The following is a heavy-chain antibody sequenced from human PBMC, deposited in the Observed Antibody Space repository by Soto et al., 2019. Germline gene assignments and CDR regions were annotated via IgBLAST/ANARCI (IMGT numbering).Heavy chain of an antibody. V-gene: IGHV3-30*02. Sequence: PGGSLRLSCAASASIFKGHGMHWVRQAPGKGLEWVAIIRFDGSDEHYGDSVEGRFTISRDNSKNMLYLQMNSLRAEDTAVYYCAKDRDYYDSSGYFDAFEIWGQGTMVTVSS. CDR1: ASIFKGHG. D-gene: IGHD3-22*01. CDR2: IRFDGSDE. J-gene: IGHJ3*02. CDR3: AKDRDYYDSSGYFDAFEI.